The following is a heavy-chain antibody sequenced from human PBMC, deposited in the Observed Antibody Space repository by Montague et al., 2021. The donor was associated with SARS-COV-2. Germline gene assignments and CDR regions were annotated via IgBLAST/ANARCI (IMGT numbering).Heavy chain of an antibody. D-gene: IGHD3-9*01. CDR2: VLCNKGT. CDR1: GYFIGTDYY. V-gene: IGHV4-59*08. CDR3: VRHPHYDGLNGPPDF. J-gene: IGHJ4*02. Sequence: SETLSLTCSVSGYFIGTDYYWSWIRQPPGKGLEWVGDVLCNKGTNFNPSLKSRVAISVDTSKNQFSLRLTSVTAADTAFYHCVRHPHYDGLNGPPDFWDQGALVTVSS.